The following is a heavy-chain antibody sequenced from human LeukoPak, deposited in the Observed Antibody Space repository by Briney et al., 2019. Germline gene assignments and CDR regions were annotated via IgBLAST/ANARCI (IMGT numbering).Heavy chain of an antibody. V-gene: IGHV3-7*01. CDR1: GFTFSTYW. D-gene: IGHD6-13*01. Sequence: GGSLRLSCAASGFTFSTYWMSWVRQAPGKGLEWVANIKQDGSEKYYLDSVKGRFTISRDNAKNSLYLQMNSLRAEDTAVYFCTREAAAGIDYWGQGTLVTGSS. CDR2: IKQDGSEK. CDR3: TREAAAGIDY. J-gene: IGHJ4*02.